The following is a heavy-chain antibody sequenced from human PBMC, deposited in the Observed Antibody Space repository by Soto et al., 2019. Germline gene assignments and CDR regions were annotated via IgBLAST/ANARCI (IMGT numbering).Heavy chain of an antibody. V-gene: IGHV3-23*01. Sequence: GGSLRLSCAASGFTFSNYAMSWVRLAPGKGLDWVSVISAIGGTTYYADSVKGRFTISRDNSKNTLYLQMSSLIAEDTAVYHCARVALGYCSSGSCYYFDSWGQGTLVTVSS. CDR2: ISAIGGTT. D-gene: IGHD2-15*01. CDR3: ARVALGYCSSGSCYYFDS. J-gene: IGHJ4*02. CDR1: GFTFSNYA.